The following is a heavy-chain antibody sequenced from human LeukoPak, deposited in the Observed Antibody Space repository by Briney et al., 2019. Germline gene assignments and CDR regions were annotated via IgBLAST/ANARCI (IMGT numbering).Heavy chain of an antibody. D-gene: IGHD2-21*02. CDR3: ASAHCGGDCFFDS. CDR2: IYYSGTT. Sequence: PSATLSLTCTFSGASISSYHWNWIRQPPGKGLEWIGYIYYSGTTTYNPSLKSRVTISLDTSKNQFSLQLTSVTAADTAVYYCASAHCGGDCFFDSWGQGTLVTVSS. CDR1: GASISSYH. J-gene: IGHJ4*02. V-gene: IGHV4-59*01.